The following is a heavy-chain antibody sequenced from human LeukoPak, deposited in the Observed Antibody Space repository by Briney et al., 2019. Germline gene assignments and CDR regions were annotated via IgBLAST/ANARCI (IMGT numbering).Heavy chain of an antibody. CDR3: AREYYDILTGYYSPYYYYYMDV. CDR2: ISAYNGNT. V-gene: IGHV1-18*04. D-gene: IGHD3-9*01. Sequence: ASVKVSCKASGYTFGDYFMHWVRQAPGQGLEWMGWISAYNGNTNYAQKLQGRVTMTTDTSTSTAYMELRSLRSDDTAVYYCAREYYDILTGYYSPYYYYYMDVWGKGTTVTVSS. J-gene: IGHJ6*03. CDR1: GYTFGDYF.